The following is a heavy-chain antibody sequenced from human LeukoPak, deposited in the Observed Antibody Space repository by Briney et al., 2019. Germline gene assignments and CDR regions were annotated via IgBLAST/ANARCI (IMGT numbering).Heavy chain of an antibody. Sequence: SETLSLTCTVSGGSVSSGTYYWSWIRQPPGKGLEWIGEINHSGSTNYNPSLKSRVTISVDTSKNQFSLKLSSVTAADTAVYYCAAMYTSSHSWGQGTLVTVSS. CDR1: GGSVSSGTYY. D-gene: IGHD2-8*01. CDR2: INHSGST. CDR3: AAMYTSSHS. J-gene: IGHJ5*02. V-gene: IGHV4-39*07.